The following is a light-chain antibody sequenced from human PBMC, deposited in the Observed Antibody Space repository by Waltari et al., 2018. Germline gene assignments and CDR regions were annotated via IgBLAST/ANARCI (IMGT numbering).Light chain of an antibody. J-gene: IGKJ4*01. CDR2: ETS. CDR1: QSVTNY. Sequence: DIVLPRSPAILSLSPGERPSLSCRDIQSVTNYLAWYQQKPGQAPRRLIYETSNRDTGIPARFSGSGCGTDFTLNISSLEPEDFAVYYCQQRRNWPLTFGGGTKVEIK. V-gene: IGKV3-11*01. CDR3: QQRRNWPLT.